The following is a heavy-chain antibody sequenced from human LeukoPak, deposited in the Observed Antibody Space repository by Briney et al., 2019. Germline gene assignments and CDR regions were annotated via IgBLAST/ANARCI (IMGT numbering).Heavy chain of an antibody. J-gene: IGHJ4*02. Sequence: GGSLRLSCAASGFTFSSYGMHWVRQAPGKGLEWVAVISYDGSNKYYADSVKGRFTISRDNAKNSLYLQMNSLRAEDTAVYYCARLSGSYGIGYNDFDYWGQGTLVTVSS. CDR1: GFTFSSYG. CDR3: ARLSGSYGIGYNDFDY. CDR2: ISYDGSNK. V-gene: IGHV3-30*03. D-gene: IGHD1-26*01.